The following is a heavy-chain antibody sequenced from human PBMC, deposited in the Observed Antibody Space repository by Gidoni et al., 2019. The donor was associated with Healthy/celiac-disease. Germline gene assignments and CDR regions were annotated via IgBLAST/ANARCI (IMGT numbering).Heavy chain of an antibody. J-gene: IGHJ4*02. CDR3: ARVPEPSFWSGLDY. D-gene: IGHD3-3*01. CDR2: IIPIFGTA. CDR1: GATFSSSA. V-gene: IGHV1-69*06. Sequence: QVQLVHSGAEVQTPGSSVTVSCKASGATFSSSAISWVRQAPGQGLEWMGGIIPIFGTANYAQKFKGRVTITADKSTSTAYMEMSRLRSEDTAVYYCARVPEPSFWSGLDYWGQGTLVTVSS.